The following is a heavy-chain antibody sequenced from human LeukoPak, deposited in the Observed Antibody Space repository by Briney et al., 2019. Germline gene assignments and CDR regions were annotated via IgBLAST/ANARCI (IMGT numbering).Heavy chain of an antibody. Sequence: PSETLSLTCTVSGGSISSYYWSWIRQPPGKGLEWIGYIYYSGSTNYNPSLKSRVTISVDTSKNQFSLKLSSVTAADTAVYYCARGVVVYAFDIWGQGTMVTVSS. CDR1: GGSISSYY. CDR2: IYYSGST. V-gene: IGHV4-59*01. D-gene: IGHD2-15*01. J-gene: IGHJ3*02. CDR3: ARGVVVYAFDI.